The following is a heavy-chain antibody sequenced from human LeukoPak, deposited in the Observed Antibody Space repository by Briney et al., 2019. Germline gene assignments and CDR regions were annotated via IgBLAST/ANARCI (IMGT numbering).Heavy chain of an antibody. D-gene: IGHD5-18*01. CDR1: GFTFSSNA. CDR2: ISGSGGST. V-gene: IGHV3-23*01. CDR3: AKQGIQLWLYYFDY. Sequence: PGGSLRRFCGASGFTFSSNAMSWVRQAPGNGLEWVSAISGSGGSTYYADSVKGGFTISRDNSKNTLYLQMNSLRAEDTAVYYCAKQGIQLWLYYFDYWGQGTLVTVSS. J-gene: IGHJ4*02.